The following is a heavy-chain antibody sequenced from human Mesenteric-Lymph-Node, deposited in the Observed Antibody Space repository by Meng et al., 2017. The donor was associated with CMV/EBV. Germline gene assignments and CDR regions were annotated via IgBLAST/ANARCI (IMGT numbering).Heavy chain of an antibody. CDR2: ISSSGSTI. CDR1: GFTFSDYY. V-gene: IGHV3-11*01. D-gene: IGHD3-10*01. J-gene: IGHJ6*02. CDR3: ARDGARPYYYYGMDV. Sequence: GESLKISCAASGFTFSDYYMSWIRQAPGKGLEWVSYISSSGSTIYYADSVKGRFTISRDNAKNSLYLQMNSLRAEDTAVYYCARDGARPYYYYGMDVWGQGTTVTVSS.